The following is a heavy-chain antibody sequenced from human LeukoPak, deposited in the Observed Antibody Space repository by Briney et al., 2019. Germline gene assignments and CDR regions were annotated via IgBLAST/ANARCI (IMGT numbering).Heavy chain of an antibody. CDR1: GYTLTSYY. CDR2: INPSGGCT. V-gene: IGHV1-46*01. CDR3: ARAAGYCSGGSCFDCDY. Sequence: ASVKVSCKASGYTLTSYYMHSVRQAPGQGLEWMGIINPSGGCTSYAQKFQGRVTMTRDTSPRTVYMELSSLRSEGTAVYCCARAAGYCSGGSCFDCDYWGRGTLVSVSS. D-gene: IGHD2-15*01. J-gene: IGHJ4*02.